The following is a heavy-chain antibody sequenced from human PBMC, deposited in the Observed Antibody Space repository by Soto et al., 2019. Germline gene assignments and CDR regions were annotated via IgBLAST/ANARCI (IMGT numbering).Heavy chain of an antibody. V-gene: IGHV5-51*01. D-gene: IGHD2-15*01. J-gene: IGHJ6*02. Sequence: GESLKISCKGSGYSFTNYWIGWVRQVPGKGLEWMGIIYPGDSDTRYSPSFQGQVTISADKSISTAYLQWSSLKASDTAMYYCARQGIDCSGGSCYSDYYYYYGMDVWGQGTTVTVSS. CDR2: IYPGDSDT. CDR1: GYSFTNYW. CDR3: ARQGIDCSGGSCYSDYYYYYGMDV.